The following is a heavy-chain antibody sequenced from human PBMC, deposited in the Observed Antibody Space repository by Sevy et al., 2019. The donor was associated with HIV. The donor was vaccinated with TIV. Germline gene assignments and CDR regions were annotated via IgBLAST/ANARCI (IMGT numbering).Heavy chain of an antibody. D-gene: IGHD6-19*01. CDR2: VSYAGSAT. V-gene: IGHV3-30*09. J-gene: IGHJ4*02. CDR3: ARDPSSGWPYYFDF. CDR1: GFTFNTHA. Sequence: GGSLRLSCAASGFTFNTHAMHWVRQAPGKGLEWVAVVSYAGSATYYTDSVKGRFVISRDNSKNTLYLQMNSLRAEDTAVYYCARDPSSGWPYYFDFWGQGTLVTVSS.